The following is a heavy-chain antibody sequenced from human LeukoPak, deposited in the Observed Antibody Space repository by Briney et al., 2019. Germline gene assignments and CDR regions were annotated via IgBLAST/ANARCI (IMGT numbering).Heavy chain of an antibody. CDR1: GYSFTSYW. CDR3: ARLPPLAYCGGDCYSRYFDY. J-gene: IGHJ4*02. V-gene: IGHV5-51*01. D-gene: IGHD2-21*02. Sequence: GESLKISCKGSGYSFTSYWIGWVRQMPGKGLEWMRIIYPGDSDTRYSPSFQGQVTISADKSISTAYLQWSSLKASDTAMYYCARLPPLAYCGGDCYSRYFDYWGQGTLVTVSS. CDR2: IYPGDSDT.